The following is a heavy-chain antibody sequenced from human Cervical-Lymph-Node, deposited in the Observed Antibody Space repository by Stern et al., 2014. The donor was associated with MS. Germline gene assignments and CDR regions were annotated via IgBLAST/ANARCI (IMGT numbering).Heavy chain of an antibody. D-gene: IGHD5-24*01. CDR2: IGSSGDYI. V-gene: IGHV3-21*01. J-gene: IGHJ4*02. CDR1: GITFSSYS. CDR3: ASHRNGFNPFDN. Sequence: EVQLVESGGGLVKPGGSLRLSCAASGITFSSYSMNWVRQAPGKGLEWVSSIGSSGDYIYYADSVKGRFTISRDNAKTSLYLDMNGLRAGDTAVYYCASHRNGFNPFDNWGRGTLVIVSS.